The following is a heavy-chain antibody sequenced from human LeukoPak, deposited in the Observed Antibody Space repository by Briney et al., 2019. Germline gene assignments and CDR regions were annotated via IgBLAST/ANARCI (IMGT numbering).Heavy chain of an antibody. V-gene: IGHV3-30*02. J-gene: IGHJ4*02. Sequence: GXXLRLSCAASGFTFSGYDMHWVRQAPGKGLEWVAFIRYDGSNKYYTDSVKGRFTISRDNSKNTLYLQMNSLRPEDTAVYYCAKASAIDYWGQGTLVTVSS. CDR1: GFTFSGYD. CDR3: AKASAIDY. CDR2: IRYDGSNK.